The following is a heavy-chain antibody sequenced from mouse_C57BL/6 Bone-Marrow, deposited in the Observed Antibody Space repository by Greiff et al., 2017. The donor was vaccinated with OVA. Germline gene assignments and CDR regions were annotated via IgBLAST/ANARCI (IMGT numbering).Heavy chain of an antibody. V-gene: IGHV5-6*01. CDR3: ARHRYYYGSSPYYFDY. CDR2: ISSGGSYT. Sequence: EVQRVESGGDLVKPGGSLKLSCAASGFTFSSYGMSWVRQTPDKRLEWVATISSGGSYTYYPDSVKGRFTISRDNAKNTLYLQMSSLKSEDTAMYYCARHRYYYGSSPYYFDYWGQGTTLTVSS. D-gene: IGHD1-1*01. J-gene: IGHJ2*01. CDR1: GFTFSSYG.